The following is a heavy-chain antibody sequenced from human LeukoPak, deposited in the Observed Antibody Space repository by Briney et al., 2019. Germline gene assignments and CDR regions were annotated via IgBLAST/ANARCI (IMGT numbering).Heavy chain of an antibody. V-gene: IGHV4-39*02. D-gene: IGHD3-22*01. CDR1: GGSISSSSYY. Sequence: PSETLSLTCTVSGGSISSSSYYWGWIRQPPGKGLEWIGSIYYSGSTYYNPSLKSRVTISVDTSKNQFSLKLSSVTAADTAVYYCARDSWDIYDSSGYPFDYWGQGTLATVSS. J-gene: IGHJ4*02. CDR3: ARDSWDIYDSSGYPFDY. CDR2: IYYSGST.